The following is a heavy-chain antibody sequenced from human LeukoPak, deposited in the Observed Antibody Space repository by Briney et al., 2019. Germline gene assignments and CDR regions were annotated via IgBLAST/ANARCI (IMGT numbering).Heavy chain of an antibody. CDR3: VRGRGSYGWFDP. CDR1: GFTSSSYW. V-gene: IGHV3-74*01. CDR2: ISGDGTAR. D-gene: IGHD3-10*01. J-gene: IGHJ5*02. Sequence: GGSLRLSCAAPGFTSSSYWMHWVRQVPGKGLVWVSRISGDGTARNYADSVKGRFTISRDDAKNTVDLQMSSLRGEDTAVYYCVRGRGSYGWFDPWGQGTLVTVSS.